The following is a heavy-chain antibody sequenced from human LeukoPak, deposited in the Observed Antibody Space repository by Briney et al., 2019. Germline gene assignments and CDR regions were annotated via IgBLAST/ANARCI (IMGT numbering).Heavy chain of an antibody. Sequence: GGSLRLSCAASGFTFSSYAMSWVRQTPGKGLEWVSAISGSGGSTYYADSVKGRFTISRDNSKNTLYLQMNSLRAEDTAVYYCAKVVVVGYYFDYWGQGTLVTVSS. CDR3: AKVVVVGYYFDY. D-gene: IGHD3-22*01. CDR1: GFTFSSYA. J-gene: IGHJ4*02. V-gene: IGHV3-23*01. CDR2: ISGSGGST.